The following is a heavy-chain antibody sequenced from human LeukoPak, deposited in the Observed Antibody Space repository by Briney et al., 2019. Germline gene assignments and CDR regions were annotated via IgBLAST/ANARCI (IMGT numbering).Heavy chain of an antibody. Sequence: SETLSLTCTVSGGSISSYYWSWIRQPPGKGLEWIGYIYYSGSTYYNPSLKSRVTISVDTSKNQFPLKLSSVTAADTAVYYCARTTYYYYYYYMDVWGKGTTVTVSS. D-gene: IGHD4-17*01. CDR3: ARTTYYYYYYYMDV. J-gene: IGHJ6*03. CDR1: GGSISSYY. V-gene: IGHV4-59*08. CDR2: IYYSGST.